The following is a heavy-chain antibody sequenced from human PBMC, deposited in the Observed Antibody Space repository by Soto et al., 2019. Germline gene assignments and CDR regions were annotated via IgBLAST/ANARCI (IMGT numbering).Heavy chain of an antibody. D-gene: IGHD6-13*01. CDR3: AKGRRYSSSWYPYYFDY. J-gene: IGHJ4*02. CDR1: GFTFSSYA. V-gene: IGHV3-23*01. Sequence: GGSLRLSCAASGFTFSSYAMSWVRQAPGKGLEWVSAISGSGGSTYYADSVKGRFTISRDNSKNTLYLQMNSLRAEDAAVYYCAKGRRYSSSWYPYYFDYWGQGTLVTVSS. CDR2: ISGSGGST.